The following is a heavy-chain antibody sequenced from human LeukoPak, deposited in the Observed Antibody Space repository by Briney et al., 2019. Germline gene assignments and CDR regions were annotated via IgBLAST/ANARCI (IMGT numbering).Heavy chain of an antibody. CDR2: FDPEDGET. D-gene: IGHD1-14*01. Sequence: GSVKVSCKVSGYTLTELSMHWVRPAPGKGLEWMGGFDPEDGETIYAQKFQGRVTMTEDTSTDTAYMGLSSLRSEDTAVYYCATDPMYHHLHYWGQGTLVTVSS. CDR1: GYTLTELS. CDR3: ATDPMYHHLHY. V-gene: IGHV1-24*01. J-gene: IGHJ4*02.